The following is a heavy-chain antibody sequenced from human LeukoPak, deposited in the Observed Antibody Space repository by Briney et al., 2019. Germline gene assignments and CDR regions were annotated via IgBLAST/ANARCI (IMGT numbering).Heavy chain of an antibody. Sequence: ASVKVSCKASGYTFTSYYMHWVRQAPGQGLEWMGLINPSGSSTSYAQKFQGRITMSRDTSTSTVYMELSSLRSEDTAFYYCATDHSMANTAWWFDPWGQGTLVTVSS. J-gene: IGHJ5*02. CDR3: ATDHSMANTAWWFDP. CDR1: GYTFTSYY. CDR2: INPSGSST. V-gene: IGHV1-46*01. D-gene: IGHD5-24*01.